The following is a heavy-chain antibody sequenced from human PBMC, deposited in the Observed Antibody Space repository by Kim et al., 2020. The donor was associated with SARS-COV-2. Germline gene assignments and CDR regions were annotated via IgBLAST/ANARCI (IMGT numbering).Heavy chain of an antibody. D-gene: IGHD3-10*01. CDR3: ARVLGGPWLHYGMDV. Sequence: DSVKGRFTISRDNAKNSLHLQMNSLRAEDTALYYCARVLGGPWLHYGMDVWGQGTTVTVSS. V-gene: IGHV3-7*01. J-gene: IGHJ6*02.